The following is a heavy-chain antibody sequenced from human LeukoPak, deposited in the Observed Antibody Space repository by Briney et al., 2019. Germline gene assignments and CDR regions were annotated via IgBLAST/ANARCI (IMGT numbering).Heavy chain of an antibody. J-gene: IGHJ6*03. D-gene: IGHD4/OR15-4a*01. CDR3: ARRDYGLYYYYYMDV. V-gene: IGHV4-34*01. CDR2: INHSGST. Sequence: SETLSLTCAVYGGSFSGYYWSWIRQPPGKGLEWIGEINHSGSTNYNPSLKSRVTISVDTSKNQFSLKLSSVTAADTAVYYCARRDYGLYYYYYMDVWGKGTTVTISS. CDR1: GGSFSGYY.